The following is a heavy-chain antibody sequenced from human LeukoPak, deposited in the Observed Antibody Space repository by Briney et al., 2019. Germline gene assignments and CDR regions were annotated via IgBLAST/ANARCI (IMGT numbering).Heavy chain of an antibody. D-gene: IGHD2-2*01. V-gene: IGHV3-7*01. CDR3: ARDRYCSGTTCYYTFDI. CDR2: IKQDGSEK. Sequence: GGSLRLSCAASGFTFSNYWLSWVPQAPGEGVEWVANIKQDGSEKNYVDSVKGRFTISRDNAKNSLYLQVNSLSDEDTAVYYCARDRYCSGTTCYYTFDIWGQGTMVTVSS. CDR1: GFTFSNYW. J-gene: IGHJ3*02.